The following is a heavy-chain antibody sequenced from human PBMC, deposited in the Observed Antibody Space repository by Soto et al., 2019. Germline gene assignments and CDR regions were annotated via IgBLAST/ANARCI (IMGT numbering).Heavy chain of an antibody. CDR2: INPNSGAT. J-gene: IGHJ6*02. D-gene: IGHD2-2*01. V-gene: IGHV1-2*02. CDR3: ARDLVPAAISFYGMDV. CDR1: GYTFTDYY. Sequence: ASVKVSCKASGYTFTDYYIHWVRQAPGQGLEWMGWINPNSGATNYAQKFQGRVTMTRDTSISTAYMELSRLRSDATAVYYCARDLVPAAISFYGMDVWGQGTTVTVSS.